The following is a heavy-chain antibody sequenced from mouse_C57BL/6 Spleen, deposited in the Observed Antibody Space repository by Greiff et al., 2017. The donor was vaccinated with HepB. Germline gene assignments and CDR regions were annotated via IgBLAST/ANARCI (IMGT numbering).Heavy chain of an antibody. CDR2: IYPGDGDT. CDR3: ARPITPVVGNAMDY. J-gene: IGHJ4*01. V-gene: IGHV1-82*01. Sequence: VKLQESGPELVKPGASVKISCKASGYAFSSSWMNWVKQRPGKGLEWIGRIYPGDGDTNYNGKFKGKATLTADKSSSTAYMQLSSLTSEDSAVYFCARPITPVVGNAMDYWGQGTSVTVSS. D-gene: IGHD1-1*01. CDR1: GYAFSSSW.